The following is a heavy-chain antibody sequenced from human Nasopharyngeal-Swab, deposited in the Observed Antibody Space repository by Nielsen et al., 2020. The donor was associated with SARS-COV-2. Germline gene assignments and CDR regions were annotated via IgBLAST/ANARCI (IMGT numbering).Heavy chain of an antibody. Sequence: SETLSLTCAVYGGSFSGYYWSWIRQPPGKGLEWIGEINHSGNTKYNPSLKSRVTISVDTSKNQFSLKLSSVTAADTAVYYCARSLRITIFGVVIISRWFDPWGQGTLVTVSS. CDR2: INHSGNT. D-gene: IGHD3-3*01. CDR1: GGSFSGYY. J-gene: IGHJ5*02. V-gene: IGHV4-34*01. CDR3: ARSLRITIFGVVIISRWFDP.